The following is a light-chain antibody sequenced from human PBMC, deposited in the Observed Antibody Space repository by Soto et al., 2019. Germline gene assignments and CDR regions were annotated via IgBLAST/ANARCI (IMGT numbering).Light chain of an antibody. J-gene: IGLJ1*01. V-gene: IGLV2-14*03. CDR2: DVT. CDR1: SSDVGGYNY. CDR3: CSYTSSTIYV. Sequence: QSVLTQPASVSGSPGQSSAISCTGTSSDVGGYNYVSWYQQHPGKAPKLMIYDVTSRPSGVSDRFSGSKSGTTASLTISGLQAEDEADYYCCSYTSSTIYVFGTGTKVTVL.